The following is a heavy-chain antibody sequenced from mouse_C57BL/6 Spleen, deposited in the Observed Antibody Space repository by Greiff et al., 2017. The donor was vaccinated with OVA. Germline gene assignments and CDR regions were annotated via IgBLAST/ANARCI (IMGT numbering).Heavy chain of an antibody. CDR1: GYTFTSYW. Sequence: QVQLQQPGAELVMPGASVQLSCKASGYTFTSYWMHWVKQRPGQGLEWIGEIDPSDSYTHYNPKFKGKSTLTVDKSSSTAYMQLSSLTSEDSAVYYCARGVSHFDYWGQGTTLTVSS. CDR2: IDPSDSYT. J-gene: IGHJ2*01. CDR3: ARGVSHFDY. V-gene: IGHV1-69*01.